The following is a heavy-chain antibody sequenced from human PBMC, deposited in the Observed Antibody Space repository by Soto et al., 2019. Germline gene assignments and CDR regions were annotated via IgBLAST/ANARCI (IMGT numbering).Heavy chain of an antibody. CDR3: ASALTWHGSGSYPLPYYYYYYMDV. V-gene: IGHV3-11*01. CDR1: GFTFSDYY. J-gene: IGHJ6*03. D-gene: IGHD3-10*01. Sequence: GGSLRLSCAASGFTFSDYYMSWIRQAPGKGLEWVSYISSSGSTIYYADSVKGRFTISRDNAKNSLYLQMNSLRAEDTAVYYCASALTWHGSGSYPLPYYYYYYMDVWGKGTTVTVSS. CDR2: ISSSGSTI.